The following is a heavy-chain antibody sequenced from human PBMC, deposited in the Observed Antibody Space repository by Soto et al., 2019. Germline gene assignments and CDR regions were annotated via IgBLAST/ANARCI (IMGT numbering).Heavy chain of an antibody. CDR1: GGTFSSFT. D-gene: IGHD3-10*01. Sequence: SVKVSCKASGGTFSSFTISWVRQAPGQGLEWMGGIIPIYGTANYAQKFQGRVTITADASTRTAYMELSSLRSEDTAVYYCAKDEGATSPLWYYYGMDVWGQGTTVTVSS. CDR2: IIPIYGTA. CDR3: AKDEGATSPLWYYYGMDV. J-gene: IGHJ6*02. V-gene: IGHV1-69*13.